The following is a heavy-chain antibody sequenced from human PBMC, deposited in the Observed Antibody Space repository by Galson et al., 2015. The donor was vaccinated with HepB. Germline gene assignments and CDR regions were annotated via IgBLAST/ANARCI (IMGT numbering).Heavy chain of an antibody. CDR1: GFTFITYA. D-gene: IGHD2-15*01. CDR3: VKDWRGDTCDATCMGN. Sequence: SLRLSCAASGFTFITYAMSWVRQAPGKGLEWVSSISASGETTYYADSVKGRFTISRDNSKNTVYLQLNSLRVEDTAVYYCVKDWRGDTCDATCMGNWGQGTLVTVSS. CDR2: ISASGETT. J-gene: IGHJ4*02. V-gene: IGHV3-23*01.